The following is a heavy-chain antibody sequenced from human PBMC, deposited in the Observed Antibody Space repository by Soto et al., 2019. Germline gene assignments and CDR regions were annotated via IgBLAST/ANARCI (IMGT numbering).Heavy chain of an antibody. D-gene: IGHD2-2*01. Sequence: ASVKVSCKASGGTFSSYAISWVRQAPGQGLEWMGGIIPIFGTANYAQKFQGRVTITADESTSTAYMELSSLRSEDTAVYYCARSMNPLIVVVPAAALDWFDPWGQGTLVTVSS. CDR2: IIPIFGTA. CDR3: ARSMNPLIVVVPAAALDWFDP. CDR1: GGTFSSYA. J-gene: IGHJ5*02. V-gene: IGHV1-69*13.